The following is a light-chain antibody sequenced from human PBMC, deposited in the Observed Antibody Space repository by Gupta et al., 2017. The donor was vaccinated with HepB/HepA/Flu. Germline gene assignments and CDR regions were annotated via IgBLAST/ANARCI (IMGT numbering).Light chain of an antibody. V-gene: IGKV1-39*01. Sequence: DIQMTQSPSSLSASLGDRVTITCQASQSITTFLVWYQQKPGKAPKLLIYGASRLQSGVPSRFSGSGSGTDFTLTISRLQPEDFATYYCQQKDSTPFTFGQGTQLDSK. CDR3: QQKDSTPFT. J-gene: IGKJ5*01. CDR2: GAS. CDR1: QSITTF.